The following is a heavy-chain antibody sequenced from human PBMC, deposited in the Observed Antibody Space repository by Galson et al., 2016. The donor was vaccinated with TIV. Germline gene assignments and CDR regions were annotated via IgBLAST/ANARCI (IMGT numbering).Heavy chain of an antibody. D-gene: IGHD2-21*01. Sequence: SLRLSCAAAGFSVSDNYMNWVRQAPGKGLEWVSIIYNDGTTYYADSVKGRFTISRDNSKNTVYLQMHSLGADDAAVYHCARERRYCGDQCYLRYYYGMDVWGQGTTVTASS. CDR2: IYNDGTT. CDR1: GFSVSDNY. V-gene: IGHV3-53*05. CDR3: ARERRYCGDQCYLRYYYGMDV. J-gene: IGHJ6*02.